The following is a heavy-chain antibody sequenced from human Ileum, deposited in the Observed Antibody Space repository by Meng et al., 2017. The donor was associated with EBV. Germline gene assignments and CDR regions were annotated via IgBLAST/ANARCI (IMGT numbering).Heavy chain of an antibody. V-gene: IGHV6-1*01. CDR2: TYRRSRWYY. CDR3: ATSRIAKFDR. CDR1: EDSFSGDKHA. Sequence: HLEASRPGLVTPSQNPYISYVIAEDSFSGDKHAGNWIMQSPSRGLEGLGRTYRRSRWYYDYALSVKSRINISPDTSKNQVSLQLNSVTDEDTGIYYCATSRIAKFDRWGQGTLVTVSS. J-gene: IGHJ5*02.